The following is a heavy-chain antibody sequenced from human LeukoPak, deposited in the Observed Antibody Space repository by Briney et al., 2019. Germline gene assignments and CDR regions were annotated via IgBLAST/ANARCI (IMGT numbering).Heavy chain of an antibody. V-gene: IGHV3-30*04. CDR1: GFTFSSYA. CDR3: TRHHPRVGDAFDI. CDR2: ISYDGSNK. Sequence: GGSLRLSCAASGFTFSSYAMHWVRQAPGKGLEWVAVISYDGSNKYYADSVKGRFTISRDNSKNTLYLQMNSLRAEDTAVYYCTRHHPRVGDAFDIWGLGTMVTVSS. J-gene: IGHJ3*02.